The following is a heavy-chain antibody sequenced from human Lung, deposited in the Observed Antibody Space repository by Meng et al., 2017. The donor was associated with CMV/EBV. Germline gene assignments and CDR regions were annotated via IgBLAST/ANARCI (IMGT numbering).Heavy chain of an antibody. V-gene: IGHV1-69*05. D-gene: IGHD3-3*01. CDR2: IIPFFDTT. J-gene: IGHJ5*02. CDR1: GDTFSRYA. CDR3: ARDLRVGVVATWFDP. Sequence: SVKVSCXASGDTFSRYAISWVRQAPGQGLEWMGGIIPFFDTTNYAQKFQGRVTITTDESTSTAYMELSSLRSEDTAVYYCARDLRVGVVATWFDPWGHGTLVTFSS.